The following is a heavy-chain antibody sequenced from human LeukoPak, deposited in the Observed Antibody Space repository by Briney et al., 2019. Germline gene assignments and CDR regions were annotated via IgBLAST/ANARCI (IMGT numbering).Heavy chain of an antibody. D-gene: IGHD4-11*01. CDR3: AKADDYSNYYYYYYMDV. CDR1: GFTFSSYG. CDR2: IRYDGSNK. V-gene: IGHV3-30*02. Sequence: PGGSLRLSCAASGFTFSSYGMYWVRQAPGKGLEWVAFIRYDGSNKYYADSVKGRFTVSRDNSKNTLYLQMNSLRAEDTAVYYCAKADDYSNYYYYYYMDVWGKGTTVTVSS. J-gene: IGHJ6*03.